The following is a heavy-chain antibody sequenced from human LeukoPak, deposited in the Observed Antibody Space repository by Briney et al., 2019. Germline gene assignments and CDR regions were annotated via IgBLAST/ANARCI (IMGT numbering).Heavy chain of an antibody. CDR3: ARVTGYMTEDYFDY. CDR2: IYYSGST. V-gene: IGHV4-59*01. J-gene: IGHJ4*02. D-gene: IGHD6-13*01. CDR1: GGSINSYY. Sequence: SETLPLTCTVSGGSINSYYWSWIRQPPGKGLEWIGYIYYSGSTNYNPSLKSRVTISVDTSKNQFSLRLSSVTAADTAVYYCARVTGYMTEDYFDYWGQGTLITVSS.